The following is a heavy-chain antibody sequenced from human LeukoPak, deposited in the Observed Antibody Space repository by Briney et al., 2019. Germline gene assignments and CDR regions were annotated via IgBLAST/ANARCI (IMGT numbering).Heavy chain of an antibody. J-gene: IGHJ4*02. CDR2: IYYSGST. CDR1: AGSINSSNYY. CDR3: ARISLYCGGDCYPDY. V-gene: IGHV4-61*05. D-gene: IGHD2-21*02. Sequence: SETLSLTCTVSAGSINSSNYYWGWIRQPPGKGLEWIGYIYYSGSTNYNPSLKSRVTISVDTSKNQFSLKLSSVTAADTAVYYCARISLYCGGDCYPDYWGQGTLVTVSS.